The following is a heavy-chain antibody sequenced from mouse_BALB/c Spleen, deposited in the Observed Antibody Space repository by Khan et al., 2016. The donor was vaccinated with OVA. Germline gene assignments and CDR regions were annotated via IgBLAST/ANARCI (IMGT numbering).Heavy chain of an antibody. D-gene: IGHD1-2*01. Sequence: QVQLQQSGAELARPGASVKLSCKASGYTFTDYYINWVKQRTGQGLEWIGEISHGRGANYYNERSKGKATPTANTTSSTAYMQLSSLTSDASAVYFCARRNYFGYTFAYWGQGTLVTVSA. V-gene: IGHV1-77*01. CDR1: GYTFTDYY. J-gene: IGHJ3*01. CDR2: ISHGRGAN. CDR3: ARRNYFGYTFAY.